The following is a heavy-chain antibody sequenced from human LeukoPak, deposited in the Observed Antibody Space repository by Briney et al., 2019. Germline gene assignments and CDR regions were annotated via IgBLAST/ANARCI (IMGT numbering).Heavy chain of an antibody. CDR1: GYTFTGYY. J-gene: IGHJ4*02. D-gene: IGHD3-9*01. Sequence: GASVKVSCKASGYTFTGYYMHWVRQAPGQGLEWMVWINPNSGGTNYAQKFQGRVTMTRDTSISTAYMELSRLRSDDTAVYYCAREIQYFDWFGTFDYWGQGTLVTVSS. CDR3: AREIQYFDWFGTFDY. CDR2: INPNSGGT. V-gene: IGHV1-2*02.